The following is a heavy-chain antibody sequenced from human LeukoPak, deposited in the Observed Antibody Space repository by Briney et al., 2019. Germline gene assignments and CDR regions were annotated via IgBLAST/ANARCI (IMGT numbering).Heavy chain of an antibody. D-gene: IGHD2-21*01. V-gene: IGHV3-9*01. CDR1: GFTIDGYA. CDR2: INWHSDSI. CDR3: ARDLSLRWNWYFYL. Sequence: GRSLRLTCTVSGFTIDGYAMHWFRQVPAKGLEGGLGINWHSDSIDYADSVKGRFTTSRDNAKNSLSLQMNCLRAEDTALYYCARDLSLRWNWYFYLWGRGTLVTVSS. J-gene: IGHJ2*01.